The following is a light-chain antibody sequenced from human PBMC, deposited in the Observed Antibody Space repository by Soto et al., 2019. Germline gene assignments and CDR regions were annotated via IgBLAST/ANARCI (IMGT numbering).Light chain of an antibody. Sequence: IQLTQSPSSLSAPVGDRVTISCRASQGIANFLAWYQQTPGKAPKLLIYGASTLQSGVPSRFSGSGSGTDFTLTISSLQPEDFATYYCQQLNSFPIPCGPETKVDIK. CDR3: QQLNSFPIP. J-gene: IGKJ3*01. V-gene: IGKV1-9*01. CDR1: QGIANF. CDR2: GAS.